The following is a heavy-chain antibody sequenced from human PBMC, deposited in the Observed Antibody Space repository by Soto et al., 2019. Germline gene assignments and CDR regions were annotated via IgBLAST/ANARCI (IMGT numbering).Heavy chain of an antibody. CDR1: GGTFSSYA. Sequence: QVQLVQSGAEVKKPGSSVKVSCKASGGTFSSYAISWVRQAPGQGLEWMGGIIPIFGTANYAQKFQARVTITADESTSTAYIELCRLRSEDTAVYYCASLYYYDSGGYYPFGSWGQGSLVTVSS. CDR3: ASLYYYDSGGYYPFGS. J-gene: IGHJ4*02. CDR2: IIPIFGTA. V-gene: IGHV1-69*01. D-gene: IGHD3-22*01.